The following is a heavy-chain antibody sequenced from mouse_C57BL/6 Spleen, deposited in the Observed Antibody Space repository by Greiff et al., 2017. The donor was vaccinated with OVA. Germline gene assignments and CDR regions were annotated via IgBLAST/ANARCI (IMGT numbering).Heavy chain of an antibody. Sequence: VKLMESGPGLVQPSQSLSITCTVSGFSLTSYGVHWVRQSPGKGLEWLGVIWSGGSTDDNAAFISSLSISKNNSKSQVFFKMNSLQADDTAVYYCAREGALRTLAYWGQGTLVTVSA. D-gene: IGHD5-1*01. V-gene: IGHV2-2*01. CDR1: GFSLTSYG. CDR2: IWSGGST. CDR3: AREGALRTLAY. J-gene: IGHJ3*01.